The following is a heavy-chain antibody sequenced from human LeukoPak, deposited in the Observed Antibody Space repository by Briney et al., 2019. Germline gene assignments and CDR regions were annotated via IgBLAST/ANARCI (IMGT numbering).Heavy chain of an antibody. CDR2: ISDTGGRT. CDR3: AKGGQDFDFWRFDL. J-gene: IGHJ5*02. CDR1: GYSFSDSA. V-gene: IGHV3-23*01. Sequence: GGALRLSCAYSGYSFSDSAVSWVCHSPGGGLRWVSSISDTGGRTYYADSVKGRFTITRDNSSNTVNLHMNGLRADDTARYYCAKGGQDFDFWRFDLWGQGILVIVSS. D-gene: IGHD3-3*01.